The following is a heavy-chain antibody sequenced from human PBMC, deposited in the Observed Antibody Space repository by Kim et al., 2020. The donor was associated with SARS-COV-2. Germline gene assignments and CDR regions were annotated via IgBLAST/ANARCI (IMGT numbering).Heavy chain of an antibody. V-gene: IGHV3-49*03. CDR2: IRKKTFGGTA. J-gene: IGHJ4*02. CDR1: GFTFGDYA. CDR3: TRDPSNYKIDYFDF. D-gene: IGHD1-1*01. Sequence: GGSLRLSCTTSGFTFGDYAMGWFRQAPGKGLEWVSFIRKKTFGGTAEYAASVKGRFTISRDDSKSIAYLQMNSLKTEDTAVYYCTRDPSNYKIDYFDFWGQGILVTVSS.